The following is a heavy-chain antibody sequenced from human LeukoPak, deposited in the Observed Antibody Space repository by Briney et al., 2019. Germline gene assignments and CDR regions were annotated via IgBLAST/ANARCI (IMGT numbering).Heavy chain of an antibody. CDR1: AFTFSNAW. D-gene: IGHD6-19*01. V-gene: IGHV3-64D*09. Sequence: GGSLTLSCAASAFTFSNAWMGWVRQAPGKGLEWVAAISSNGGSTYYGDSVKGRLTISRDNSQNTLFLQMSSLRAEDTAVYYCVKNAIYTSGWYGGYFDYWGQGTLVTVSS. J-gene: IGHJ4*02. CDR2: ISSNGGST. CDR3: VKNAIYTSGWYGGYFDY.